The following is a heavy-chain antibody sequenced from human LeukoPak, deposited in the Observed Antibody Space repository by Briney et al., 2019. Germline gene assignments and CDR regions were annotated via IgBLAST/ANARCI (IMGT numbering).Heavy chain of an antibody. Sequence: GGSLRLSCAASGFTFSDYYMSWIRQAPGKGLEWVSYITTSGSNIYYADSMKGRFTISRDNAKNSLYLQMNSLRAEDTAVYYCARGAKYYYDSSGYYIFDSWGQGTLVTVSS. V-gene: IGHV3-11*01. CDR2: ITTSGSNI. CDR1: GFTFSDYY. CDR3: ARGAKYYYDSSGYYIFDS. D-gene: IGHD3-22*01. J-gene: IGHJ4*02.